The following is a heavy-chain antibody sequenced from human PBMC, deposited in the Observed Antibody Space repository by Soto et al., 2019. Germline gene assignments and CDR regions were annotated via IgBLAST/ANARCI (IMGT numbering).Heavy chain of an antibody. V-gene: IGHV3-21*01. Sequence: VQLVESGGGLVKPGGSLRLSCAASGFTFSSYSMNWVRQAPGKGLEWVSSISSSSSYIYYADSVKGRFTISRDNAKNSLYLQMNSLRAEDTAVYYCARAPKCSGGSCFPFDYWGQGTLVTVSS. CDR2: ISSSSSYI. D-gene: IGHD2-15*01. J-gene: IGHJ4*02. CDR1: GFTFSSYS. CDR3: ARAPKCSGGSCFPFDY.